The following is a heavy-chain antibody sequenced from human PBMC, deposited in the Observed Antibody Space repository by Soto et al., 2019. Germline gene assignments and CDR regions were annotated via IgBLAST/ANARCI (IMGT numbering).Heavy chain of an antibody. CDR3: SADHPHMAMGWPV. J-gene: IGHJ6*02. D-gene: IGHD1-26*01. Sequence: QMQLVQSAAEVREPGTSVRVSCRASGFDFGSFGIQFLRQTRGRGLEWIGWIVVVSGSTNYARQFQGRVAISRDMSSSTAYWDLYDLKSDDTAVYFCSADHPHMAMGWPVWGQGTTVTVPS. CDR2: IVVVSGST. CDR1: GFDFGSFG. V-gene: IGHV1-58*02.